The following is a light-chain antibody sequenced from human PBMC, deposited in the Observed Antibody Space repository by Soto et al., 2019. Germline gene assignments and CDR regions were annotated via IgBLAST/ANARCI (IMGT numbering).Light chain of an antibody. Sequence: EIVMTQSPATLAVSPGERDTLSCRASQSVSSNLSWYQQKPGQTPRLLIYGASTRATRIPARFSGSGSGTEFTLTISSLQSEDFSVYYCQQYIKWAPRTFGGGTKVEIK. CDR3: QQYIKWAPRT. CDR1: QSVSSN. J-gene: IGKJ4*01. V-gene: IGKV3-15*01. CDR2: GAS.